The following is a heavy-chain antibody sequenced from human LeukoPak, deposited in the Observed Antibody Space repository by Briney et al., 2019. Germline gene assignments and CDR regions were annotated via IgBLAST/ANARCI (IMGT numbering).Heavy chain of an antibody. CDR3: ARGMRSHYYDYTGLYYYYLDL. D-gene: IGHD3-16*01. V-gene: IGHV1-69*05. CDR2: IIPIFGST. J-gene: IGHJ6*03. Sequence: SVKVSCKASAGSFSGQAVTWVRQAPGQGLECVGRIIPIFGSTEYAQKFQGRVTITTDKSATTAYVELTSLRSDDTAVYYCARGMRSHYYDYTGLYYYYLDLWGKGTMVTVSS. CDR1: AGSFSGQA.